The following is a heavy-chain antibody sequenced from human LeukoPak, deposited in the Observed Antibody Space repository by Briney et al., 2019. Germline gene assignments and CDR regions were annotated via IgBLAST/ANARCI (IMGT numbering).Heavy chain of an antibody. CDR2: IIPIFGTA. CDR1: GGTFSSYA. V-gene: IGHV1-69*06. Sequence: ASVKVSCKASGGTFSSYAISRVRQAPGQGLEWMGGIIPIFGTANYAQKFQGRVTITADKSTSTAYMELSSLRSEDTAVYYCARGRSDSSGYYFGVDYFDYWGQGTLVTVSS. J-gene: IGHJ4*02. D-gene: IGHD3-22*01. CDR3: ARGRSDSSGYYFGVDYFDY.